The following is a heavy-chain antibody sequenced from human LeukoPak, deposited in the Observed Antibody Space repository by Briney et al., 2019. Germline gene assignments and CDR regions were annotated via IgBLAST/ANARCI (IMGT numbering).Heavy chain of an antibody. CDR3: ARDSGRSGSGYQTNFDF. Sequence: SETLSLTCTVSGGSISSSNAFWGWVSQPPGKGLEWVGSVHSRGSTYYTPPLNSRVSISIHTSKHQFSLILTSVTAADTAVYYCARDSGRSGSGYQTNFDFWGQGTLVAVSS. CDR1: GGSISSSNAF. J-gene: IGHJ4*02. D-gene: IGHD3-22*01. CDR2: VHSRGST. V-gene: IGHV4-39*07.